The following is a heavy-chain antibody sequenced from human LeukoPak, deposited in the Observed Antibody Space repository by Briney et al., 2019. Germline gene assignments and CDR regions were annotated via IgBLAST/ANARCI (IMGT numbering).Heavy chain of an antibody. Sequence: ASVKVSCKASGYTFTSYYIHWVRQAPGQGLEWMGIINPSGGGTSYAQKFQGRVTMTRDMSTSTVYMEVTSLRSEDTAVYYCALGGVFCTNGVCPPYYYYYYMDVWGKGTTVTVPS. CDR1: GYTFTSYY. J-gene: IGHJ6*03. V-gene: IGHV1-46*01. CDR3: ALGGVFCTNGVCPPYYYYYYMDV. CDR2: INPSGGGT. D-gene: IGHD2-8*01.